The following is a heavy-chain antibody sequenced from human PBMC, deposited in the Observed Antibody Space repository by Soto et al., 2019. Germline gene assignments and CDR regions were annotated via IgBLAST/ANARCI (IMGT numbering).Heavy chain of an antibody. Sequence: SETLSLTCTVSGGSISSYYWSWIRQPPGKGLEWIGYIYYSGSTNYNPSLKSRVTISVDTSKNQFSLKLSSVTAADTAVYYCARGRLEYTIFGVVPFDYWGQGTLVTVSS. CDR2: IYYSGST. V-gene: IGHV4-59*01. J-gene: IGHJ4*02. CDR1: GGSISSYY. CDR3: ARGRLEYTIFGVVPFDY. D-gene: IGHD3-3*01.